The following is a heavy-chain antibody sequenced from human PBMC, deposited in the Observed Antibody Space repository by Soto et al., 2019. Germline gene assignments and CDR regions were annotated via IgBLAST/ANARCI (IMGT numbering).Heavy chain of an antibody. CDR3: SRPSYYYDSSGFEPGAFDI. CDR1: GFTVSDS. V-gene: IGHV3-49*04. J-gene: IGHJ3*02. D-gene: IGHD3-22*01. CDR2: IRSKNYGRTT. Sequence: HPGGSLRLSCSVAGFTVSDSMSWVRQAPGKGLEWVGFIRSKNYGRTTEYAASVQGRFTISRDDSKGIAYLEMNSLTTDDTAVYYCSRPSYYYDSSGFEPGAFDIWGQGPMVTVSS.